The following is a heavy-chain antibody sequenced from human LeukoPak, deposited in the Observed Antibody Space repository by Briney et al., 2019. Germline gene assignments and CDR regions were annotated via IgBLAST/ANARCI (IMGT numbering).Heavy chain of an antibody. CDR3: ARAVGSSWYFFDY. J-gene: IGHJ4*02. D-gene: IGHD6-19*01. CDR2: ISQSGTT. V-gene: IGHV4-38-2*02. CDR1: GYSISSGYD. Sequence: PSETLSLTCTVSGYSISSGYDWGWIRQAPGKGLEWLGSISQSGTTYDNPSLKSQVTLSVDTSQNQLSLSLTSVTAADTAVYYCARAVGSSWYFFDYWGQGTLVTVSS.